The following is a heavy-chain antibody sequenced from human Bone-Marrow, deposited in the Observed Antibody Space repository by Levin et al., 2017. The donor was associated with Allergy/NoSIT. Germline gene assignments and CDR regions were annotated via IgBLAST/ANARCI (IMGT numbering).Heavy chain of an antibody. J-gene: IGHJ5*02. CDR2: IYYSGST. Sequence: SQTLSLTCTVSGGSISSGGYYWSWLRQHPGKGLEWIGYIYYSGSTYYNPSLKSRVTISVDTSKNQFSLKLSSVTAADTAVYYCARLLLPWRTTYYYGSGSYDKGGRWFDPWGQGTLVTVSS. CDR3: ARLLLPWRTTYYYGSGSYDKGGRWFDP. V-gene: IGHV4-31*03. D-gene: IGHD3-10*01. CDR1: GGSISSGGYY.